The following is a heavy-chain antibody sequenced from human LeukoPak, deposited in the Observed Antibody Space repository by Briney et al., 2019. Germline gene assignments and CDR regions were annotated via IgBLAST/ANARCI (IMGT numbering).Heavy chain of an antibody. CDR1: GFTFSNAW. CDR3: TTARNMVRGVIPLDY. J-gene: IGHJ4*02. V-gene: IGHV3-15*01. D-gene: IGHD3-10*01. CDR2: IRSKTDGGTT. Sequence: GGSLRLSCAASGFTFSNAWMSWVRQAPGKGLEWVGRIRSKTDGGTTDYAAPVKGRFTISRDDSKNTLYLQMNSLKTGDTAVYYCTTARNMVRGVIPLDYWGQGTLVTVSS.